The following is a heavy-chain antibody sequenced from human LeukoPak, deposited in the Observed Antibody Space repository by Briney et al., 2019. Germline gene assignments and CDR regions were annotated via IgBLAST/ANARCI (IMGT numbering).Heavy chain of an antibody. J-gene: IGHJ4*02. D-gene: IGHD6-6*01. V-gene: IGHV4-61*02. CDR3: ARAQIAARRYVDY. CDR1: GGSISSGSYY. Sequence: PSETLSLTSTVYGGSISSGSYYWSWIRQPAGKGLEWIGRIYTSGSTNYNPSLKSRVTISVDTSKNQFSLKLSSVTAADTAVYYCARAQIAARRYVDYWGQGTLVTVSS. CDR2: IYTSGST.